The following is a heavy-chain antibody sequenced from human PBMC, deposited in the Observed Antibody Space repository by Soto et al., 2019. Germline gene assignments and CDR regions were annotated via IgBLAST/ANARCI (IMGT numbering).Heavy chain of an antibody. D-gene: IGHD3-16*01. V-gene: IGHV2-5*01. Sequence: QITLKESGPALVKPTQTLTLTCTVSGFSLSARGVGVGWIRQPPGKALEWLGIIHWNDDTRYNPSLKSRLTITKDTSKDQVVLTMTNMDPLDTATYYCAHSPWGATPDYWGQGTLVTVSS. CDR2: IHWNDDT. CDR1: GFSLSARGVG. J-gene: IGHJ4*02. CDR3: AHSPWGATPDY.